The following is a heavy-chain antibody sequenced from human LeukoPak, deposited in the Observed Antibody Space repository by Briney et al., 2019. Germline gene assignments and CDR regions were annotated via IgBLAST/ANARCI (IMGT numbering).Heavy chain of an antibody. V-gene: IGHV1-24*01. CDR1: GYTLNELS. D-gene: IGHD4-11*01. CDR2: FDPEEGET. J-gene: IGHJ3*02. CDR3: ATDVETTDQEGAFDM. Sequence: GASVKVSCKVSGYTLNELSIHWVRQAPGGGPEWVGGFDPEEGETIYAHKFQGGVSMTEDTSTDTAYMELRSLRSEDTAVYYCATDVETTDQEGAFDMWGQGTMVTVSS.